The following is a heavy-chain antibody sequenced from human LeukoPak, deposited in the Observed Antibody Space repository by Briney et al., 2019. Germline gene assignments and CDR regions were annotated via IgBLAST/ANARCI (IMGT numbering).Heavy chain of an antibody. J-gene: IGHJ5*02. CDR2: ISGSGGST. CDR3: AKLLWFGELFSGPNWFAP. V-gene: IGHV3-23*01. D-gene: IGHD3-10*01. Sequence: GGSLRLSCAASGFTFSSYAMSWVRQAPGKGLEWVSAISGSGGSTYYADSVKGRFTISRDNSKNTLYLQMNSLRAEDTAVYYCAKLLWFGELFSGPNWFAPWCQGNLVIVAS. CDR1: GFTFSSYA.